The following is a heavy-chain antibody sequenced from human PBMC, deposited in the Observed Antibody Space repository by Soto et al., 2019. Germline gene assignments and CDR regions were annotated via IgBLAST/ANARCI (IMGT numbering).Heavy chain of an antibody. D-gene: IGHD6-13*01. CDR2: IWGDGTNK. V-gene: IGHV3-33*01. CDR3: YVGSSWTLPQNDY. Sequence: QVQLVESGGGVVQPGRSLRISCAASGFTFSSYGMHWVRQAPGKGLEWVALIWGDGTNKYYADSVKGRFTISRDNSKNTLYLQMNSLRAEDTAEYSCYVGSSWTLPQNDYWGQGTLVTVSS. J-gene: IGHJ4*02. CDR1: GFTFSSYG.